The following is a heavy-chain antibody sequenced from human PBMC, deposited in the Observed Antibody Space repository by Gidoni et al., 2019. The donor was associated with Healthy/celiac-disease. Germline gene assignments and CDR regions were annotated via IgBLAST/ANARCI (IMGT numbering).Heavy chain of an antibody. CDR3: ARGNYDSSGYYDY. CDR2: IYYSGST. Sequence: QVQLQESGPGLVKPSETLSLPCTVSGGSISSYYWRWIRQPPGKGLEWIGYIYYSGSTNYNPSLKSRVTISVDTSKNQFSLKLSSVTAADTAVYYCARGNYDSSGYYDYWGQGTLVTVSS. J-gene: IGHJ4*02. V-gene: IGHV4-59*01. CDR1: GGSISSYY. D-gene: IGHD3-22*01.